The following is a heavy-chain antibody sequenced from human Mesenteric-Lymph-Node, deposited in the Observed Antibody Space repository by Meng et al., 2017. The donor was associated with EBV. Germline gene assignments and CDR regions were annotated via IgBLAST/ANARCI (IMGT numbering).Heavy chain of an antibody. V-gene: IGHV4-61*01. D-gene: IGHD3-3*01. Sequence: QVQRQDPGPGLGKPSETLSLSCTVSGGSGSSGSYYWNWIRQPPGKGLEWIGYIYYSGNTNYNPSLKSRVTISVDTSKNQFSLRLSSVTAADTAVYYCARDQSGLSGFDPWGQGTLVTVSS. CDR1: GGSGSSGSYY. CDR3: ARDQSGLSGFDP. CDR2: IYYSGNT. J-gene: IGHJ5*02.